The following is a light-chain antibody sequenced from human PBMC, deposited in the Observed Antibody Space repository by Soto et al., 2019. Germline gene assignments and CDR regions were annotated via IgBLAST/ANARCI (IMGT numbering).Light chain of an antibody. CDR2: RNN. Sequence: QSVLTQPPSASGTPGQRVTISCSGSSSNIGSNYVYWYQQLPGTSPKLLIYRNNQRPSGTPDRFSGSKSGTSASLAISGFRCVDEGDYYCAAWDDRLSGPVFGGGTKLTVL. J-gene: IGLJ2*01. CDR3: AAWDDRLSGPV. V-gene: IGLV1-47*01. CDR1: SSNIGSNY.